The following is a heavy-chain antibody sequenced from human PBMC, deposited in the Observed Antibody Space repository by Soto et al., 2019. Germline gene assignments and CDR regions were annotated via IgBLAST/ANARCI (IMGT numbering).Heavy chain of an antibody. D-gene: IGHD3-10*01. CDR1: GGSISSYY. V-gene: IGHV4-59*01. J-gene: IGHJ4*02. CDR2: IYYSGST. CDR3: ARDGSGWFGEFSFDY. Sequence: SETLSLTCTVSGGSISSYYWSWIRQPPGKGLEWIGYIYYSGSTNYNPSLKSRVPISVDTSKNQFSLKLSSVTAADTAVYYCARDGSGWFGEFSFDYWGQGTLVTVSS.